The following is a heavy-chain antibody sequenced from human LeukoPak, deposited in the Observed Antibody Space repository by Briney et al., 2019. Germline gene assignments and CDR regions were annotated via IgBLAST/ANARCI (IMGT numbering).Heavy chain of an antibody. J-gene: IGHJ3*02. CDR3: ARGNCSGGTCYVKGSFDI. CDR1: GGSISSYY. D-gene: IGHD2-15*01. V-gene: IGHV4-59*12. CDR2: IYYSGST. Sequence: PSETLSLTCTVSGGSISSYYWSWIRQPPGKGLEWIGYIYYSGSTNYNPSLKSRVTISVDTSKNQFSLKLSSVTAADTAVYYCARGNCSGGTCYVKGSFDIWGQGTMVTVSS.